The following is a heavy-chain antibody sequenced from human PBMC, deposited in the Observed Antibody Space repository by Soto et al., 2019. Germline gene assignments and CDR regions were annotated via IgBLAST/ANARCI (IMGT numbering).Heavy chain of an antibody. D-gene: IGHD2-8*01. CDR1: GYSFTSYW. CDR2: IDPSDSYT. CDR3: ARTLTSEEYCTNGVCYTRGLDY. V-gene: IGHV5-10-1*01. Sequence: GESLKISCKGSGYSFTSYWISWVRQMPGKGLEWMGRIDPSDSYTNYSPSFQGHVTISADKSISTAYLQWSSLKASDTAMYYCARTLTSEEYCTNGVCYTRGLDYWGQGTLVTVSS. J-gene: IGHJ4*02.